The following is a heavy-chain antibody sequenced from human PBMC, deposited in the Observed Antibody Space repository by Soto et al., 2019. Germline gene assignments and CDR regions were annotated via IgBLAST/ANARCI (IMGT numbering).Heavy chain of an antibody. Sequence: SETLSLTCTVSGGSINDFYWSWIRQPPGKGLEWIGYIYYSGGTDYNPSLKGRVTISVDTSKNQFSLKLRSVTAADTAVYYCARVGGVAARTFDYWGQGALVTVSS. J-gene: IGHJ4*02. V-gene: IGHV4-59*01. CDR1: GGSINDFY. CDR2: IYYSGGT. CDR3: ARVGGVAARTFDY. D-gene: IGHD6-6*01.